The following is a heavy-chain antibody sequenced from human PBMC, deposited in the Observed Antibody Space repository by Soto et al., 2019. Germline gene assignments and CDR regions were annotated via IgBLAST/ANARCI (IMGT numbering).Heavy chain of an antibody. CDR2: IYYSGST. J-gene: IGHJ5*02. V-gene: IGHV4-31*03. CDR3: ARARIGDCYIS. Sequence: PSETLSLTCTVSGGSISSGGYYWSWIRQHTGKGLEWIGYIYYSGSTYYNPSLKSRVTISVDTSKNQFSLKLSSVTAADTAMYYCARARIGDCYISWGQGTLVTVSS. D-gene: IGHD2-21*02. CDR1: GGSISSGGYY.